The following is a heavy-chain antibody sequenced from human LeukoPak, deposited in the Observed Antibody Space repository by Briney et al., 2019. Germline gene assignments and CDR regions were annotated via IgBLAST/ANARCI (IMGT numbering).Heavy chain of an antibody. CDR2: ISGCGGST. V-gene: IGHV3-23*01. Sequence: PGGSLRLSCTASGWTFNSDAMNWVRQAPGKGLEWVATISGCGGSTYYTDSVKGRCTISRDNFKNMVFLQMNRLKAEDTAIYYCAKDFYDFWSGFDYWGQGTLVTVSS. D-gene: IGHD3-3*01. CDR1: GWTFNSDA. CDR3: AKDFYDFWSGFDY. J-gene: IGHJ4*02.